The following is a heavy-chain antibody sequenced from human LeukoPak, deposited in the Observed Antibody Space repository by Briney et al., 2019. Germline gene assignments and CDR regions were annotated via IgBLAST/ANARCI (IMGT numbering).Heavy chain of an antibody. Sequence: GGSLRLSCAASGFTFSSYSMNWVRQAPGKGLEWVSYISSSSSTIYYADSVKGRFTISRDNSKNTLYLQMNSLRAEDTAVYYCARDYFPNSSGSYSNWFDPWGQGTLVTVSS. CDR3: ARDYFPNSSGSYSNWFDP. CDR2: ISSSSSTI. D-gene: IGHD1-26*01. J-gene: IGHJ5*02. V-gene: IGHV3-48*01. CDR1: GFTFSSYS.